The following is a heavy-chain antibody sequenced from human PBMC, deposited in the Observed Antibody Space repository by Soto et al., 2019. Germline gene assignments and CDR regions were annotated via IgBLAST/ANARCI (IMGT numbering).Heavy chain of an antibody. CDR2: TYYRSKWYN. Sequence: PQPRLSFTCAISGVGVFRNCVVLESMMHDASRGLEWLGRTYYRSKWYNDYAVSVKSRITINPDTSKNQFSLQLNSVTPEDTAVYYCARAVGHSSSSGGDYWGQGTLVTGSS. J-gene: IGHJ4*02. V-gene: IGHV6-1*01. CDR3: ARAVGHSSSSGGDY. D-gene: IGHD6-6*01. CDR1: GVGVFRNCVV.